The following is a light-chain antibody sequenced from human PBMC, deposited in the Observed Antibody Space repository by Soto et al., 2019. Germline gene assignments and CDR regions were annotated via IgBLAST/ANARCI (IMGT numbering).Light chain of an antibody. CDR2: KVS. CDR1: QSLVYSDGDTF. CDR3: MQAIYWPFT. V-gene: IGKV2-30*01. J-gene: IGKJ3*01. Sequence: DVVLTQSPLFLPVTLGQPASISCRSSQSLVYSDGDTFLSWFQQRPGQPPRRLIYKVSNRDTGVPVRFSGSGSGTDFTLKISGVEAEDVGVYFCMQAIYWPFTFGPGTKVDIK.